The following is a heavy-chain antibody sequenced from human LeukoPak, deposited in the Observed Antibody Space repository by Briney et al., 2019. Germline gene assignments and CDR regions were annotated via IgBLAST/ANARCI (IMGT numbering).Heavy chain of an antibody. Sequence: GGSLRLSCAASGFTFSSYAMHWVRQAPGKGLEWVAVISYDGSNKYYADSVKGRFTISRDNSKNTLYLQMNSLRAEDTAVYYCARGGGGYSGYDSLGDPYYFDYWGQGTLVTVSS. V-gene: IGHV3-30*14. J-gene: IGHJ4*02. CDR3: ARGGGGYSGYDSLGDPYYFDY. D-gene: IGHD5-12*01. CDR2: ISYDGSNK. CDR1: GFTFSSYA.